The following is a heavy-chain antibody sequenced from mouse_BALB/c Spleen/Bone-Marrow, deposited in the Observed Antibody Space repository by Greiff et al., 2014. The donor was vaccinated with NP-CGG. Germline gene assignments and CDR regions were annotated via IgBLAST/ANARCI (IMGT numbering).Heavy chain of an antibody. Sequence: EVQLQQSGPELVKPGASMKISCKASGYSFTGYAINWVKQSHGKTLEWIGLINPHNVGTSYNQKFKGKATLTVDKSSSTAYMELXXXXSEDSAVYYCARGGYYEALSYWGQGTTLTVSS. CDR1: GYSFTGYA. CDR3: ARGGYYEALSY. V-gene: IGHV1-26*01. J-gene: IGHJ2*01. CDR2: INPHNVGT. D-gene: IGHD1-1*01.